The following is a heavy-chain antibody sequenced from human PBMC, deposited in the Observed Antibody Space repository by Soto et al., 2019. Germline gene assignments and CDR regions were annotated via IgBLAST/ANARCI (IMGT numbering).Heavy chain of an antibody. CDR1: GFTFSSYG. J-gene: IGHJ4*02. V-gene: IGHV3-30*18. CDR2: ISYDGSNK. CDR3: AKDGGYSYAIDY. Sequence: PGGSLRLSCAASGFTFSSYGMHWVRQAPGKWLEWVAVISYDGSNKYYADSVKGRFTISRDNSKNTLYLQMNSLRAEDTAVYYCAKDGGYSYAIDYWGQGXLVTVYS. D-gene: IGHD5-18*01.